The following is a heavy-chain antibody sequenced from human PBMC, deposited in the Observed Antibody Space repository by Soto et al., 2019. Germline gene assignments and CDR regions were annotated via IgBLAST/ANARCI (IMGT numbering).Heavy chain of an antibody. J-gene: IGHJ4*02. CDR1: GYSFTFYY. V-gene: IGHV1-46*01. CDR2: IIPDGGAT. Sequence: QVQLLQSGAEVKKPGASVIISCKASGYSFTFYYIYWVRQAPGQGLEWIGKIIPDGGATTYAQTFQGRVAITSDASTGTVYLELSSLTSDDTAVYFCARGRRHTFWGQGTLVSVSS. CDR3: ARGRRHTF. D-gene: IGHD2-2*02.